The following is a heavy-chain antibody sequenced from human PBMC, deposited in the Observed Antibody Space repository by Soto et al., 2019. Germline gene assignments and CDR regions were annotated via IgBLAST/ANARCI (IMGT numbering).Heavy chain of an antibody. CDR3: ARDRYSSSSGVYFDY. Sequence: GGSLRLSCAPSGFTFSDYYMSWIRQAPGKGREWVSYISSSSSYTNYADSVKGRFTISRDNAKNSLYLQMNSLRAEDTAVYYCARDRYSSSSGVYFDYWGEGTLVTVSS. V-gene: IGHV3-11*06. J-gene: IGHJ4*02. D-gene: IGHD6-6*01. CDR1: GFTFSDYY. CDR2: ISSSSSYT.